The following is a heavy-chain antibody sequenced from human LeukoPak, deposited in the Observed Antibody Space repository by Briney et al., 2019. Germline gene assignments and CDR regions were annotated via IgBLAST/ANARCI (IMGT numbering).Heavy chain of an antibody. CDR2: IWHDGNNK. D-gene: IGHD2-15*01. CDR3: AREDCSGGTCYLGAY. CDR1: GFTFSSYD. J-gene: IGHJ4*02. Sequence: GGSLRLSCAASGFTFSSYDMHWVRQAPGKGLEWVALIWHDGNNKYYADSVKGRFTISRDNSKNTLYLQMNSLRAEDTAVYYCAREDCSGGTCYLGAYWGQGTLVTVSS. V-gene: IGHV3-33*08.